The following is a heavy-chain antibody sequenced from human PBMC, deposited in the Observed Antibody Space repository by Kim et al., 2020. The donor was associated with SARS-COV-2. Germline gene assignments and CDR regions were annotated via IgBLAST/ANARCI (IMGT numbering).Heavy chain of an antibody. J-gene: IGHJ4*02. D-gene: IGHD3-22*01. Sequence: AASVKGKLTISREDAKNTAYLQMDSLKTEDTAMYYCTRYANDDGSGFYYWGQGTLVTVSS. V-gene: IGHV3-73*01. CDR3: TRYANDDGSGFYY.